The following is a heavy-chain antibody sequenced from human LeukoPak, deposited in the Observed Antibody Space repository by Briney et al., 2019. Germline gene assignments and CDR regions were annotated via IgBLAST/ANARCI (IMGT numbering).Heavy chain of an antibody. Sequence: GGSLRLSCAASGFSFSSYGMSWVRQAPGKGLEWVSGISGRRGNTYYADSVKGRFTISRDNSKNTLYLQMNSLRPEDTAMYYCAKGDGVATQDPPDYWGQGTLVTVSS. CDR2: ISGRRGNT. CDR3: AKGDGVATQDPPDY. V-gene: IGHV3-23*01. D-gene: IGHD5-12*01. CDR1: GFSFSSYG. J-gene: IGHJ4*02.